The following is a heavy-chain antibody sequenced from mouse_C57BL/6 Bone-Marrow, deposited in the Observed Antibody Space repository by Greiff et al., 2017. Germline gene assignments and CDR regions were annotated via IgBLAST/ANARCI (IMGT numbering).Heavy chain of an antibody. CDR1: GFTFSNYW. D-gene: IGHD2-3*01. CDR3: TFDGPPFAY. CDR2: IRLKSDNYAT. Sequence: EVQLVESGGGLVQPGGSMKLSCVASGFTFSNYWMNWVRQSPEKGLEWVAQIRLKSDNYATHYAESVKGRFTISRDDSKSSVYLQMNNLRAEDTGIDYCTFDGPPFAYWGQGTLVTVSA. V-gene: IGHV6-3*01. J-gene: IGHJ3*01.